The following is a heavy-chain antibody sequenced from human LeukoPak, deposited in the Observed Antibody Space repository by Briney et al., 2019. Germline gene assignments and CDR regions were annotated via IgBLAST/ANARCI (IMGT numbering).Heavy chain of an antibody. V-gene: IGHV3-21*01. CDR1: GFTFTSYT. CDR2: ISSSSYI. CDR3: ARGSGVQLPFDY. D-gene: IGHD1-1*01. J-gene: IGHJ4*02. Sequence: GGSLRLSCAASGFTFTSYTMRWVRQAPGKGLEWVSSISSSSYIYYADSVKGRFTISRDDAKNSLSLQMNSLRAEDTAVYYCARGSGVQLPFDYWGQGTLVTVSS.